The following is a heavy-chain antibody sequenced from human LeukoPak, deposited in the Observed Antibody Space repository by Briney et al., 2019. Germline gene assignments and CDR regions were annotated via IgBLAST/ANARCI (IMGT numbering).Heavy chain of an antibody. V-gene: IGHV3-30*02. CDR1: GFTFSNYG. D-gene: IGHD2-15*01. CDR3: ARGVYIVVVVAATLASTNFDY. J-gene: IGHJ4*02. CDR2: IWYDGSNK. Sequence: PGGSLRLSCAASGFTFSNYGIHWVRQAPGKGLEWVAFIWYDGSNKYYADSVKGRFTISRDNSKNTLYLQMNSLRGEDTAVYYCARGVYIVVVVAATLASTNFDYWGQGTLVTVSS.